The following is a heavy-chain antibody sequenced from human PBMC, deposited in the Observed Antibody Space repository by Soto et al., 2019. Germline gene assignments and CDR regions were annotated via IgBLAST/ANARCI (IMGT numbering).Heavy chain of an antibody. J-gene: IGHJ4*02. CDR1: GFTFSSYG. D-gene: IGHD3-10*01. Sequence: QVQLVESGGGVVQPGRSLRLSCAASGFTFSSYGMHWVRQAPGKGLEWVAVIWYDGSNKYYADSVKGRFTISRDNSKNTLYLQMNSLRAEDTAVYYCARDRLTTSGYFDYWGQGTLVTVSS. V-gene: IGHV3-33*01. CDR3: ARDRLTTSGYFDY. CDR2: IWYDGSNK.